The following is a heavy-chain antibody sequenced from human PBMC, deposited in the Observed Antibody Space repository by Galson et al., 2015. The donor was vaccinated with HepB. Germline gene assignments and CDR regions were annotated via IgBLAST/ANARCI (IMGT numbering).Heavy chain of an antibody. D-gene: IGHD6-19*01. J-gene: IGHJ4*02. Sequence: SLRLSCAASGFTFSSYGMHWVRQAPGKGLEWVAVISYDGSNKYYADSVKGRFTISRDNSKNTLYLQMNSLRAEDTAAYYCTKAHSSGWYYFDHWGQGTLVTVSS. CDR3: TKAHSSGWYYFDH. CDR2: ISYDGSNK. V-gene: IGHV3-30*18. CDR1: GFTFSSYG.